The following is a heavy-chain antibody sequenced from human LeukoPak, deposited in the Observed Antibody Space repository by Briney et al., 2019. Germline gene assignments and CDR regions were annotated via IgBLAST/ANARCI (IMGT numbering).Heavy chain of an antibody. CDR2: ISNSGRYI. V-gene: IGHV3-21*01. J-gene: IGHJ4*02. CDR3: ARLEGGSGWYYFDY. CDR1: GFTFSSYS. D-gene: IGHD6-19*01. Sequence: PGGSLRLSCAASGFTFSSYSITWVRQAPGKGLEWVSSISNSGRYIYYSDSVKGRFTISRDNAKNSLYLQMNSLRAEDTAVYFCARLEGGSGWYYFDYWGQGTLVTVSS.